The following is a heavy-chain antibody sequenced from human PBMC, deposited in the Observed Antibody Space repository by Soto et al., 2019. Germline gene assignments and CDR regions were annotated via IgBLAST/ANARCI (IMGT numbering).Heavy chain of an antibody. D-gene: IGHD2-15*01. J-gene: IGHJ3*02. CDR2: IIPIFGTA. CDR1: GGTFSSYA. Sequence: SVKVSCKASGGTFSSYAISWVRQAPGQGLEWMGGIIPIFGTANYAQKFQGRVTITADESTSTAYMELSSLRSEDTAVYYCARDGRGTMVVPNDAFDIWGQGTMVTVSS. CDR3: ARDGRGTMVVPNDAFDI. V-gene: IGHV1-69*13.